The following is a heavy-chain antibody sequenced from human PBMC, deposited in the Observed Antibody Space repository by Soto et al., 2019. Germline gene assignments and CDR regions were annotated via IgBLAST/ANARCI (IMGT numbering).Heavy chain of an antibody. V-gene: IGHV4-59*08. CDR3: ARLGSNYSNYYYYYMDV. J-gene: IGHJ6*03. Sequence: SETLSLTCTVSGGSISSYYWSWIRQPPGKGLEWIGYIYYSGSTNYNPSLKSRVTISVDTSKNQFSLKLSSVTAADMAVYYCARLGSNYSNYYYYYMDVWGKGTTVTVSS. D-gene: IGHD4-4*01. CDR2: IYYSGST. CDR1: GGSISSYY.